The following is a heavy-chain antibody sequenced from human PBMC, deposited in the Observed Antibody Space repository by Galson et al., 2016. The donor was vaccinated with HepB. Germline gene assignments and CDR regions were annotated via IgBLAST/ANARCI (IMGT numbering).Heavy chain of an antibody. V-gene: IGHV3-30*18. CDR3: AKDLWRRGFRDH. D-gene: IGHD2-21*01. J-gene: IGHJ4*02. CDR1: GFTFNNHD. Sequence: SLRLSCAASGFTFNNHDMHWVRQAPGKGLEWAALISYDGSNEYYSDSVKGRFTISRDNSKNTKYLQMNRVRLEDTALYYCAKDLWRRGFRDHCGQGTLVTVSS. CDR2: ISYDGSNE.